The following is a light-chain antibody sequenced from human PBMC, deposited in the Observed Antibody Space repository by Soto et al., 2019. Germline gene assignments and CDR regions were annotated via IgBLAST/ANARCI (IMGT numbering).Light chain of an antibody. J-gene: IGKJ2*01. CDR1: QRVSNSY. Sequence: EIVLTQSPGTLSLFPGDRATLYCRASQRVSNSYLAWFQQKPGQAPRLLIYDASSRAAGVPDRVSGGGSGTDFTLTISALEPEDFALYFCQQYERPPFAFGQGTRLEI. V-gene: IGKV3-20*01. CDR3: QQYERPPFA. CDR2: DAS.